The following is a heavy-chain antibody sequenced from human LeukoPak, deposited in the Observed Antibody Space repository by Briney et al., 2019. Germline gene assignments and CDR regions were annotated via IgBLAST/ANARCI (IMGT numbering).Heavy chain of an antibody. CDR1: GNNG. D-gene: IGHD2/OR15-2a*01. CDR3: VSFYETY. Sequence: GGSLGLPVEASGNNGMPWFRQVQGKGLVWVSHINSDGSWTSYADSVKGRFTISKDNAKNTVYLQMNSLRAEDTAVYYCVSFYETYWGRGTLVTVSS. CDR2: INSDGSWT. V-gene: IGHV3-74*01. J-gene: IGHJ4*02.